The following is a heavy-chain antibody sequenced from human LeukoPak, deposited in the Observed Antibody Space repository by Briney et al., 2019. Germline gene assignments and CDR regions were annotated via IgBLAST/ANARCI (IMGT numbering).Heavy chain of an antibody. CDR3: ARQDYFFES. Sequence: SETLSLTCTVSGGSLSRNYWSWIRQPPGKGLEWIGYIKYSGSTNYNPSLKSRVTISVDTSKNQFSLQLSSVTAADTAVYYCARQDYFFESWGQGTLVTVSS. CDR2: IKYSGST. V-gene: IGHV4-59*08. J-gene: IGHJ4*02. CDR1: GGSLSRNY.